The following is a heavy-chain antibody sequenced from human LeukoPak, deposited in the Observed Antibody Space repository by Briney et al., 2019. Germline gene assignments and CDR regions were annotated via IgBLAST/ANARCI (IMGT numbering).Heavy chain of an antibody. J-gene: IGHJ5*02. CDR1: GVSISSGDYY. V-gene: IGHV4-30-4*01. Sequence: SETLSLTCTVSGVSISSGDYYWSWIRQPPGKCLEWIGYTYYSGSTYYNPSPKSRVTISVDTSKNQFSLKLSSVTAADTAVYYCARPYYYDSRIDPWGQGTRVTVSS. CDR2: TYYSGST. D-gene: IGHD3-22*01. CDR3: ARPYYYDSRIDP.